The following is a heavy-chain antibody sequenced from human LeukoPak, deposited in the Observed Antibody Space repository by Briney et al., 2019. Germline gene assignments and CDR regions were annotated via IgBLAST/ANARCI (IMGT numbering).Heavy chain of an antibody. D-gene: IGHD1-26*01. J-gene: IGHJ4*02. CDR2: MWYDGSNE. CDR3: ARDRGSTSGRGMDY. CDR1: GFTFRNYG. V-gene: IGHV3-33*01. Sequence: GRSLRLSCAVSGFTFRNYGVHWVRQAPGKGLEWVALMWYDGSNEYYADSVKGRFTISRDNSKSTLYLQMNSLIAEDTAVYYCARDRGSTSGRGMDYWGQGTLVTVSS.